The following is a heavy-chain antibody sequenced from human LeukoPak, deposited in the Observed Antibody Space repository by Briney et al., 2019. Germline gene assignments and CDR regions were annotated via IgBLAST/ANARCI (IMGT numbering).Heavy chain of an antibody. D-gene: IGHD1-26*01. CDR2: IYPGDSDT. J-gene: IGHJ4*02. CDR3: ARHSGVGATHVDY. V-gene: IGHV5-51*01. CDR1: GYNFTSYW. Sequence: GGSLQISCKGSGYNFTSYWIGWVRPLPGEGLGWMGIIYPGDSDTRYSPSFQGQVTISADKSISTAYLQWSSLKASDTAMYYCARHSGVGATHVDYWGQGTLVTVSS.